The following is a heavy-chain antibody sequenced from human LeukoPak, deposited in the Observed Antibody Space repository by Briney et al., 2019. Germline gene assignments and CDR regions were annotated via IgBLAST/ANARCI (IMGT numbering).Heavy chain of an antibody. D-gene: IGHD6-19*01. CDR1: GFTFSGYA. CDR2: INSDGSST. CDR3: ARDQEQWLVSPRYYYYGMDV. Sequence: GGSLRLSCAASGFTFSGYAMSWVRLAPGKGLEWVSRINSDGSSTSYADSVKGRFIISRDNAKNTLYPQMNSLRAEDTAVYYCARDQEQWLVSPRYYYYGMDVWGQGTTVTVSS. J-gene: IGHJ6*02. V-gene: IGHV3-74*01.